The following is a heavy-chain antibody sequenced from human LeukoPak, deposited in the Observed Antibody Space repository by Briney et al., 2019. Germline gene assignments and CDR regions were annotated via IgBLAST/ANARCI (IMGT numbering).Heavy chain of an antibody. Sequence: ASVKLSCKASGYTFTSYYMNWVRQAPGQGLEWMGWINPNSGGTNYAQKFQGRVTITRDTSNSTAYMELSRLRSDDTAVYYCASYSGRSVEYYFYYWGQGTMVTVSS. CDR1: GYTFTSYY. D-gene: IGHD6-19*01. J-gene: IGHJ4*02. CDR3: ASYSGRSVEYYFYY. V-gene: IGHV1-2*02. CDR2: INPNSGGT.